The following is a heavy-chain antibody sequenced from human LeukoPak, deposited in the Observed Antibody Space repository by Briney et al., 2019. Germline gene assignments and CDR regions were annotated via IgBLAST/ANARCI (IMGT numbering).Heavy chain of an antibody. CDR3: ARHFTIFGVAFDY. J-gene: IGHJ4*02. CDR2: IYHSGST. D-gene: IGHD3-3*01. Sequence: SETPSLTCAVSGYSISSGYYWGWIRQPPGKGLEWIGSIYHSGSTYYNPSLKSRVTISVDTSKNQFSLKLSSVTAADTAVYYCARHFTIFGVAFDYWGQGTLVTVSS. CDR1: GYSISSGYY. V-gene: IGHV4-38-2*01.